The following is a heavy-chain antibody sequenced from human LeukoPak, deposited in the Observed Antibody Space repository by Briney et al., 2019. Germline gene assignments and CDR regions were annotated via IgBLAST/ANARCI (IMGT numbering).Heavy chain of an antibody. J-gene: IGHJ4*02. Sequence: GGSLRLSCAAPGFTLKKYAMGGVRLAPGGGAGWVSIIATDGGSAYYAGSVKGRFTMSRDNSKNGLYLQMSSLRAEDTALYYCARCSGGTCYSFHYWGQGTLVTVPS. CDR1: GFTLKKYA. CDR3: ARCSGGTCYSFHY. D-gene: IGHD2-15*01. CDR2: IATDGGSA. V-gene: IGHV3-23*03.